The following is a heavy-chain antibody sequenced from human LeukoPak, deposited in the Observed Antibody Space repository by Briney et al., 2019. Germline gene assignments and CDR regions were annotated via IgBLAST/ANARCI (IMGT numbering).Heavy chain of an antibody. V-gene: IGHV3-30-3*01. CDR2: ISYDGSNK. CDR1: GFTFSSYA. CDR3: ARDRVNIVVVTAAGXXGXDV. J-gene: IGHJ6*02. D-gene: IGHD2-21*02. Sequence: GRSLRLSCAASGFTFSSYAMHWVRQAPGKGLEWVAVISYDGSNKYYADSVKGRFTISRDNSKNTLYLQMNSLRAEDTAVYYCARDRVNIVVVTAAGXXGXDVWGQGTTVTVSS.